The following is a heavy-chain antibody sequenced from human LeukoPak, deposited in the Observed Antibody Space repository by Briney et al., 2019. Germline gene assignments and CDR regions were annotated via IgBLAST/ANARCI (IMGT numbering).Heavy chain of an antibody. Sequence: SETLSLTCTVSGGSISSSRYYWGWIRQPPRKGLEWIGSIYYSGSTYYNPSLKSRVTISVDTSKNQFSLKLSSVTAADTAVYYCARHPTLYGSGSYWDYWGQGTLVTVSS. J-gene: IGHJ4*02. D-gene: IGHD3-10*01. CDR3: ARHPTLYGSGSYWDY. V-gene: IGHV4-39*01. CDR1: GGSISSSRYY. CDR2: IYYSGST.